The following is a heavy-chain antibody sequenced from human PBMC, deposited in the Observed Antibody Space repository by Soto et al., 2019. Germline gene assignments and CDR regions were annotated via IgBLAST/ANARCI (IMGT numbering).Heavy chain of an antibody. CDR2: IIPIFGTA. J-gene: IGHJ5*02. CDR1: GGTFSSYA. V-gene: IGHV1-69*13. D-gene: IGHD5-18*01. Sequence: SVKVSCKASGGTFSSYAISWVRQAPGQGLEWMGGIIPIFGTANYAQKFQGRVTITADESTSTAYMELSSLRSEDTAVYYCAREVTPPNWFDPWGQGTLVTVSS. CDR3: AREVTPPNWFDP.